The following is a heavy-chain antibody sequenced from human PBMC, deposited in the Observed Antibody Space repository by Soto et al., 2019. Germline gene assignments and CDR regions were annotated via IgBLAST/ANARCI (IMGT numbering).Heavy chain of an antibody. CDR2: INAGNGNT. V-gene: IGHV1-3*01. Sequence: GASVKVSCKASGYTFTKYAMHWVRQAPGPRLEWMGWINAGNGNTKYSQKFQGRVTITRDTSASTAYLELSSLRSEDTAVYYCARSSLQISESMIDYWGQGTLVTVSS. D-gene: IGHD2-21*01. CDR1: GYTFTKYA. J-gene: IGHJ4*02. CDR3: ARSSLQISESMIDY.